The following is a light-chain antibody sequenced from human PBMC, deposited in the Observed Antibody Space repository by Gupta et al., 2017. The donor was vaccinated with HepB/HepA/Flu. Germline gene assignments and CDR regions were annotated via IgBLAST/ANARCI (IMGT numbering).Light chain of an antibody. CDR3: AAWDDSLNGPNYV. CDR1: SSNIGSNT. V-gene: IGLV1-44*01. J-gene: IGLJ1*01. Sequence: QSVLTQPPSASGTPGQRVTISCSGRSSNIGSNTLNWYQQLPGTAPKLLIYSNNQRPSGVPDRFSGSKSGTSASLAISGPQSEDEADYYCAAWDDSLNGPNYVFGTGTKVTVL. CDR2: SNN.